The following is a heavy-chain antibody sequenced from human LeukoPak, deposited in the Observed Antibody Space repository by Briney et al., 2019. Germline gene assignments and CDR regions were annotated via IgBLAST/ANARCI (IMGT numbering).Heavy chain of an antibody. J-gene: IGHJ4*02. D-gene: IGHD3-10*01. V-gene: IGHV1-2*04. CDR1: GYTFTGYY. CDR3: ARGEGYYGSGSFIDY. CDR2: INPNSGGT. Sequence: ASVKVSRKASGYTFTGYYMHWVRQAPGQGLEWMGWINPNSGGTNYAQKFQGWVTMTRDTSISTAYMELSRLRSDDTAVYYCARGEGYYGSGSFIDYWGQGTLVTVSS.